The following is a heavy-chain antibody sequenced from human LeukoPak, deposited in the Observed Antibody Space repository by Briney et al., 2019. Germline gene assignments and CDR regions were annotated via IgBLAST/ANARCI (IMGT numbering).Heavy chain of an antibody. CDR3: ARGPPPDFDY. CDR1: GDSISSYY. Sequence: SETLSLTCTVSGDSISSYYWSWIRQPAGKGLEWIGRIHPSGSTNYNPSLKSRLTLSVDTSKNQFSLKLSFVTAADTAVYYCARGPPPDFDYWGRGTLVTVSS. CDR2: IHPSGST. V-gene: IGHV4-4*07. J-gene: IGHJ4*02.